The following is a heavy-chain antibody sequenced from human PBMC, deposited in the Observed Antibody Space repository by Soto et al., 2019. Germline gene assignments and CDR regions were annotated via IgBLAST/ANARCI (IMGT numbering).Heavy chain of an antibody. CDR1: GDSITNSNYY. CDR3: TRGGFYYYDSSGYYDY. J-gene: IGHJ4*02. D-gene: IGHD3-22*01. CDR2: IYYIGST. V-gene: IGHV4-39*07. Sequence: SETLSLTCTVSGDSITNSNYYWGWFRQPPGKGLEWIASIYYIGSTYYNPSLKSRVTISVDTSKNQFSLKLTSVTAADTAVYFRTRGGFYYYDSSGYYDYWGQGALVTVSS.